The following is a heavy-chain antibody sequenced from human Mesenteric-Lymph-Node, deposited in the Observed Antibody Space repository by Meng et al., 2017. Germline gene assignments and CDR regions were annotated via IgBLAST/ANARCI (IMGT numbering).Heavy chain of an antibody. V-gene: IGHV4-31*03. J-gene: IGHJ2*01. Sequence: QVQLPESGPGRVKPSQTLSLTCTVSGGAISSGGYYWSWIRQHPGKGLEWIGYIYYSGSTYYNPSLKSRVTISVDTSKNQFSLKLSSVTAADTAVYYCARVGWRQWSFDLWGRGTLVTVSS. CDR3: ARVGWRQWSFDL. CDR2: IYYSGST. CDR1: GGAISSGGYY. D-gene: IGHD5-18*01.